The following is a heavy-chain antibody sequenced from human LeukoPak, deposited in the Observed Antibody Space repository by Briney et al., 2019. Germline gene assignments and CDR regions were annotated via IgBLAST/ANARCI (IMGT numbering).Heavy chain of an antibody. CDR1: TRYFTNYW. Sequence: GGSLRLSCTASTRYFTNYWMHWVRHVPGKGLAWLSRIDRDGLKANYADSVRGRFTISRHNAKSTAYLQMNSLRAEDTAVYYCGTSRWSGVVDSWGQGTLVTVSS. CDR3: GTSRWSGVVDS. D-gene: IGHD3-3*01. V-gene: IGHV3-74*01. J-gene: IGHJ5*01. CDR2: IDRDGLKA.